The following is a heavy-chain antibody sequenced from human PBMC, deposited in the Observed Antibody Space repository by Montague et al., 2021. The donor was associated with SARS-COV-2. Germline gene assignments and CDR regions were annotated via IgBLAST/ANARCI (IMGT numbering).Heavy chain of an antibody. CDR3: AKGGTSYFYGMDV. Sequence: SLRLSCAASGFTVIRNYMGWVRQAPGKGLEWVSVIFGGGSTNYADSVKGRFTISRDISQNTLYLQMNSLRAEDIAVYYCAKGGTSYFYGMDVWGQGTTVAVSS. J-gene: IGHJ6*02. CDR1: GFTVIRNY. CDR2: IFGGGST. D-gene: IGHD1-26*01. V-gene: IGHV3-66*01.